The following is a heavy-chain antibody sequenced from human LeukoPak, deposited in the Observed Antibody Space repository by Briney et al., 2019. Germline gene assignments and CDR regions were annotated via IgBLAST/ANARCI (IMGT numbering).Heavy chain of an antibody. Sequence: SATLSLTCTVSGGSSSRSSYYWSWIRQPAGQGLEWIGRIYTSGSTNYNPSLKSRATMSVDTSKNQFSLKPSSVTAADTAVYYCARDFFQMYYYCSGSYDWGQGTLVTVSS. D-gene: IGHD3-10*01. J-gene: IGHJ4*02. CDR2: IYTSGST. CDR3: ARDFFQMYYYCSGSYD. V-gene: IGHV4-61*02. CDR1: GGSSSRSSYY.